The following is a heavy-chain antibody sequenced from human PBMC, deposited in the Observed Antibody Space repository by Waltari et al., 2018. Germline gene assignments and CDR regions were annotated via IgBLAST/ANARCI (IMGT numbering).Heavy chain of an antibody. D-gene: IGHD2-21*02. CDR1: GFTFSGSS. J-gene: IGHJ4*02. CDR3: TRGDCGSDCYIYFY. Sequence: EVQLVESGGGLVQPGGSLKVSCSASGFTFSGSSIHWGRQTSGKGLEWVCRIRDKGNSYATDYAASVKGRFTMSRDDSKNTAYLQMNSLKTEDTALYYCTRGDCGSDCYIYFYWGLGTLVTVSS. V-gene: IGHV3-73*01. CDR2: IRDKGNSYAT.